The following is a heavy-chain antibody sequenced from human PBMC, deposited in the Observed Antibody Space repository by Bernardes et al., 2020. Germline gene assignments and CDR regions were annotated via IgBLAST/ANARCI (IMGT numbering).Heavy chain of an antibody. CDR2: IIPIFGTA. V-gene: IGHV1-69*13. CDR3: ARGPYYDFWSGYQTHFDY. J-gene: IGHJ4*02. D-gene: IGHD3-3*01. CDR1: GGTFSSYA. Sequence: SVKVSCKASGGTFSSYAISWVRQAPGQGLEWMGGIIPIFGTANYAQKFQGRVTITADESTSTAYMELSSLRSEDTAVYYCARGPYYDFWSGYQTHFDYWGQGTLVTVSS.